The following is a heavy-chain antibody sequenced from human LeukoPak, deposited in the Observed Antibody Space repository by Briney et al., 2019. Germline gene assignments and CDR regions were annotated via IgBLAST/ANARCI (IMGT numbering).Heavy chain of an antibody. CDR2: FDPEDGET. V-gene: IGHV1-24*01. J-gene: IGHJ4*02. Sequence: GASVKVSCKVSGYTLTELFMHWVRQAPGKGLEWMGGFDPEDGETIYAQKFQGRVTMTEDTSTDTAYMELSSLRSEDTAVYYCATLDRSGGDYFDYWGQGTLVTVSS. CDR3: ATLDRSGGDYFDY. CDR1: GYTLTELF. D-gene: IGHD3-10*01.